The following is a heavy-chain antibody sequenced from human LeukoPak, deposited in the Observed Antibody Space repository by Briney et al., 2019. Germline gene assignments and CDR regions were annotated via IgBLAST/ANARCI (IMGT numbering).Heavy chain of an antibody. CDR2: IIPIFGTA. D-gene: IGHD3-10*01. V-gene: IGHV1-69*05. J-gene: IGHJ5*02. CDR1: GGTFSSYA. CDR3: ARDPVITMVRGVIGDPDNWFDP. Sequence: GASVKVSCKAPGGTFSSYAISWVRQAPGQGLEWMGGIIPIFGTANYAQKFQGRVTITTDESTSTAYMELSSLRSEDTAVYYCARDPVITMVRGVIGDPDNWFDPWGQGTLVTVSS.